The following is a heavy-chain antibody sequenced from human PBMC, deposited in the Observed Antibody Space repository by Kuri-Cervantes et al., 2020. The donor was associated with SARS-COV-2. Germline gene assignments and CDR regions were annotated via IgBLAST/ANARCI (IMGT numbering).Heavy chain of an antibody. V-gene: IGHV4-59*11. J-gene: IGHJ6*03. CDR1: GCSISSHY. CDR2: IYYSGST. Sequence: SETLSLTCTVSGCSISSHYWSWIRQPPGKGLEWIGYIYYSGSTNYNPSLKSRVIISVDTSKNQFSLKLSSVTAADTAVYYCARDSEYYDFWSGYTYYYMDVWGKGTTVTVSS. D-gene: IGHD3-3*01. CDR3: ARDSEYYDFWSGYTYYYMDV.